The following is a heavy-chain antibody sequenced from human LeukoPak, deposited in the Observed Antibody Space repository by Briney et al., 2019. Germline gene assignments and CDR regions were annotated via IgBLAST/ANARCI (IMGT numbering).Heavy chain of an antibody. D-gene: IGHD3-22*01. Sequence: PSETLSLTCTVSGGSISTYYWNWIRQPAGKGLEFIGRIYTSGTTNYNPSLKSRVTMSVDTSKNQFSLKLSSVTAADTAVYYCARGAAHYDSSGYPDYWGQGTLVTVSS. CDR2: IYTSGTT. CDR3: ARGAAHYDSSGYPDY. J-gene: IGHJ4*02. V-gene: IGHV4-4*07. CDR1: GGSISTYY.